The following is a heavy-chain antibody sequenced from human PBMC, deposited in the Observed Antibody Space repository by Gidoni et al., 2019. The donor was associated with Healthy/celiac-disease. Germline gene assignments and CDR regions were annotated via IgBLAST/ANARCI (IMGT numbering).Heavy chain of an antibody. CDR3: ARLVSTMVRGVRTYYYGMDV. CDR2: ST. V-gene: IGHV4-39*01. Sequence: STYYNPSLKSRVTISVDTSKNQFSLKLSSVTAADTAVYYCARLVSTMVRGVRTYYYGMDVWGQGTTVTVSS. J-gene: IGHJ6*02. D-gene: IGHD3-10*01.